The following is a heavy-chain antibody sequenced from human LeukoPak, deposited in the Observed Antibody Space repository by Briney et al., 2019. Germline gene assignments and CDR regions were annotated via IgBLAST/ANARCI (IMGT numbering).Heavy chain of an antibody. D-gene: IGHD3-10*01. V-gene: IGHV4-39*01. CDR3: ARLALWFGELIDY. CDR2: IYYSGST. Sequence: PSETLSLTCTVSGGSISSGSYYWSWIRQPAGKGLEWIGSIYYSGSTYYNPSLKSRVTISVDTSKNQFSLKLSSVTAADTAVYYCARLALWFGELIDYWGQGTLVTVSS. CDR1: GGSISSGSYY. J-gene: IGHJ4*02.